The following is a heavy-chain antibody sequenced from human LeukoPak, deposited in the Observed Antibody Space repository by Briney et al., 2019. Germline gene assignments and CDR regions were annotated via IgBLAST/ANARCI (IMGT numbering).Heavy chain of an antibody. J-gene: IGHJ4*02. V-gene: IGHV4-39*01. CDR1: GVFINTGGDY. Sequence: PSETLSLTCTVSGVFINTGGDYWGWIRQTPGKGLEWFASISYSGASFYNPSLKSRVTISRDTSKNQFSLRLTSVSAAYAAVYYCARQYSKWGQGTLLTVSS. D-gene: IGHD5-12*01. CDR3: ARQYSK. CDR2: ISYSGAS.